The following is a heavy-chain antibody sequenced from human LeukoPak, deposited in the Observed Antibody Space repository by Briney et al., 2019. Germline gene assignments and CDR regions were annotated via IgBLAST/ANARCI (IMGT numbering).Heavy chain of an antibody. Sequence: GGSLRLSCAASGSTFSSYSMNWVRQAPGKGLEWVSSISSSSSYIYYADSVKGRFTISRDNAKNSLYLQMNSLRAEDTAVYYCARDHQSNFDWLLAYYYGMDVWGQGTTVTVSS. V-gene: IGHV3-21*01. CDR1: GSTFSSYS. CDR3: ARDHQSNFDWLLAYYYGMDV. J-gene: IGHJ6*02. D-gene: IGHD3-9*01. CDR2: ISSSSSYI.